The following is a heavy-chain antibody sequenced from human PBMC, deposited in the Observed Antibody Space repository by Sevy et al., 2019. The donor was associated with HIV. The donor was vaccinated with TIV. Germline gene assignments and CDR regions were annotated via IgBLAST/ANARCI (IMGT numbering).Heavy chain of an antibody. Sequence: SETLSLACPVSGGSISSSSYYWGWTRQPPGKGLEWIGSIYYSGSTYYNPSLKTRVTISVDTSKNQFSLKLSSMTAAGTAVYYCARSRITRIVVVIHFDYWGQGTLVTVSS. J-gene: IGHJ4*02. CDR2: IYYSGST. CDR3: ARSRITRIVVVIHFDY. V-gene: IGHV4-39*01. CDR1: GGSISSSSYY. D-gene: IGHD3-22*01.